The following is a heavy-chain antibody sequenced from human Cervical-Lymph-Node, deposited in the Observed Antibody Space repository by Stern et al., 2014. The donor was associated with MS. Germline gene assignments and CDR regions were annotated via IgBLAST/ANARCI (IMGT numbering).Heavy chain of an antibody. CDR3: AGSGTYYPDY. Sequence: VQLVESGPGLVKPSETLSLTCSVSGGSISSYYWNWIRQPPGKGLEWIANVHYSGTTNYNPSLKSRVTILPDTSLNKIPLNLPSVTAADTAVYYCAGSGTYYPDYWGQGILVTVSS. J-gene: IGHJ4*02. CDR2: VHYSGTT. D-gene: IGHD3-3*01. V-gene: IGHV4-59*08. CDR1: GGSISSYY.